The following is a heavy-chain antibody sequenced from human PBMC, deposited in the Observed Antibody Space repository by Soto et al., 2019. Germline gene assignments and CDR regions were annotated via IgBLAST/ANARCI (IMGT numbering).Heavy chain of an antibody. CDR3: AKEEGGYSSSSGGYYYYGMDV. J-gene: IGHJ6*02. Sequence: GGSLRLSCAASGFTFSSYAMSWVRQAPGKGLEWVSAISGSGGSTYYADSVKGRFTISRDNSKNTLYLQMNSLRAEDTAVYYCAKEEGGYSSSSGGYYYYGMDVWGQGTTVTVSS. CDR2: ISGSGGST. CDR1: GFTFSSYA. D-gene: IGHD6-6*01. V-gene: IGHV3-23*01.